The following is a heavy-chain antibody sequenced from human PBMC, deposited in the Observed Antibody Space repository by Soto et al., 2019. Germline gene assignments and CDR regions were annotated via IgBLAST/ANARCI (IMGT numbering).Heavy chain of an antibody. CDR1: GFTFSSYA. J-gene: IGHJ3*02. CDR3: ARETLVLAALDSFDI. D-gene: IGHD2-15*01. Sequence: QVQLVESGGGVVQPGRSLRLSCAASGFTFSSYAMHWVRQAPGKGLEWVAVISYDGSNKYYADSVKGRFTISRDNSKNPLYLQMNSLRAEDTAVYYCARETLVLAALDSFDIWGQGTMVTVSS. CDR2: ISYDGSNK. V-gene: IGHV3-30-3*01.